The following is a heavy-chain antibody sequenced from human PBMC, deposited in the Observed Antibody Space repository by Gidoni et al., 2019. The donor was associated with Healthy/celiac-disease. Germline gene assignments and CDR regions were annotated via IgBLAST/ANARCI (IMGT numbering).Heavy chain of an antibody. CDR1: GFTFDDYA. CDR2: ISWNSGSI. V-gene: IGHV3-9*01. CDR3: AKISLYSNYFDY. D-gene: IGHD4-4*01. J-gene: IGHJ4*02. Sequence: EVQLVESGGGLVQPGRSLRLSCAASGFTFDDYAMHWVRQAPGKGLACVSGISWNSGSIGYADSVKGRFTISRDNAKNSLYLQMNSLRAEDTALYYCAKISLYSNYFDYWGQGTLVTVSS.